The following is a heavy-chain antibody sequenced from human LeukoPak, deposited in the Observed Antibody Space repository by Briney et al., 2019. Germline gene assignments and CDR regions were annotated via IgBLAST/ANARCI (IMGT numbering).Heavy chain of an antibody. D-gene: IGHD3-22*01. Sequence: SETLSLTCAVSGGSISNSNWWSWVRQSPGKGLEWIGEIDHSGSTYYNPSLKSRVTISVDTSKNQFSLKLSSVTAADTAVYYCARLGYDSSGYYPNRNFDYWGQGTLVTVSS. CDR2: IDHSGST. V-gene: IGHV4-4*02. CDR3: ARLGYDSSGYYPNRNFDY. J-gene: IGHJ4*02. CDR1: GGSISNSNW.